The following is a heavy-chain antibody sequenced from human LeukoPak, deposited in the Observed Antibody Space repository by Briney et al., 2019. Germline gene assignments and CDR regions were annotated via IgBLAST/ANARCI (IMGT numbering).Heavy chain of an antibody. CDR1: GGSISSYY. CDR2: IYYSGST. V-gene: IGHV4-59*01. Sequence: SETLSLTCTVSGGSISSYYWSWIRQPPGKGLEWIGYIYYSGSTNYNPSLKSRVTISVDTSKNQFSLKLSSVTAADTAVYYCARARWYSSGWYGYYFDYWSQGTLVTVSS. CDR3: ARARWYSSGWYGYYFDY. J-gene: IGHJ4*02. D-gene: IGHD6-19*01.